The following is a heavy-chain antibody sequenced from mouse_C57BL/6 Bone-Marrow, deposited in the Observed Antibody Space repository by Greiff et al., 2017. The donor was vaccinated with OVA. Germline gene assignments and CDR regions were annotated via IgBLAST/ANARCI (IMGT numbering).Heavy chain of an antibody. CDR3: TTGGDWYFDV. J-gene: IGHJ1*03. Sequence: VQLQQSGAELVRPGASVKLSCTASGFNIKDDYMHWVKQRPEPGLEWIGWIDPENGDTDYAPKFTGKATITADTSSNTAYLQLSSLTSEDTAFYYCTTGGDWYFDVWGTGTTVTVSS. CDR2: IDPENGDT. V-gene: IGHV14-4*01. CDR1: GFNIKDDY.